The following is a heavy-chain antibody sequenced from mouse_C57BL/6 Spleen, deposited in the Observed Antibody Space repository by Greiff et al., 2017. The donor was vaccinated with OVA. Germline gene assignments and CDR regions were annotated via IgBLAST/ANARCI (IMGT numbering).Heavy chain of an antibody. D-gene: IGHD3-2*02. Sequence: VQLQQSGAELVKPGASVKISCKAYGYAFSSYWMNWVKQRPGKGLEWIGPIYPGAGDTHYNGKFKGKATLTADKASITAYMQLSSLTSEDPAVYFCARRAAQALYFDYWGQGTTRTVSS. V-gene: IGHV1-80*01. J-gene: IGHJ2*01. CDR2: IYPGAGDT. CDR3: ARRAAQALYFDY. CDR1: GYAFSSYW.